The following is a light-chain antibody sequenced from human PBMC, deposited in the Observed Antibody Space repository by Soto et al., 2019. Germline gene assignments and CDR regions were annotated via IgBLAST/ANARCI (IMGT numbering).Light chain of an antibody. Sequence: QSVLTQPASVSVSPGQSITISCTGTSSDVGSYDLVSWYQQRPGRAPRLMIFEVAKRPSGISTRFSGSKSGNTASLTISGLQAVDEADYFCCSYTSTNTLVFGGGTKLTVL. J-gene: IGLJ2*01. V-gene: IGLV2-23*02. CDR1: SSDVGSYDL. CDR2: EVA. CDR3: CSYTSTNTLV.